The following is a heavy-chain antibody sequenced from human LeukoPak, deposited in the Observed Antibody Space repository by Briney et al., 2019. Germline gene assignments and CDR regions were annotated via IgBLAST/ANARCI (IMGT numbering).Heavy chain of an antibody. J-gene: IGHJ5*02. CDR2: IRSKAYGGTT. V-gene: IGHV3-49*03. Sequence: GGSLRLSCTASGFTFGDYAMSWFRQAPGKGLEWVGFIRSKAYGGTTEYAASVKGRFTISRDDSKSIAYLQMNSLKTEDTAVYYCTRTPRVLRYFDWSNEHNWFDPWGQGTLVTVSS. CDR1: GFTFGDYA. CDR3: TRTPRVLRYFDWSNEHNWFDP. D-gene: IGHD3-9*01.